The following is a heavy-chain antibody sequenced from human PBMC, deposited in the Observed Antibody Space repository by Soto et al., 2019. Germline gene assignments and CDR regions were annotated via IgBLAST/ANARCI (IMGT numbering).Heavy chain of an antibody. D-gene: IGHD4-17*01. J-gene: IGHJ2*01. CDR1: GYTLTSYG. V-gene: IGHV1-18*01. CDR3: ARSRRYGGNSDLRRYFDR. Sequence: ASVNVSCKASGYTLTSYGISWVRQAPGQGLEWMGWISAYNGNTNYAQKLQGRVTMTTDTSTSTAYMELRSLRSDDTAVYYCARSRRYGGNSDLRRYFDRWGRGTLGTVA. CDR2: ISAYNGNT.